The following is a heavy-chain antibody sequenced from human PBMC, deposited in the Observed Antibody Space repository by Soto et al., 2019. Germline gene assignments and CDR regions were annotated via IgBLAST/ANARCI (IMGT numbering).Heavy chain of an antibody. Sequence: SETLSLTCAVYGGSFSGYYWSWIRQPPGKGLEWIGEINHSGSTNYNPSLKSRVTISVDTSKNQFSLKLSSVTAADTAVHYCARVGSRYCSGGSCYSRWFDPWGQGTLVTVSS. CDR2: INHSGST. CDR1: GGSFSGYY. V-gene: IGHV4-34*01. CDR3: ARVGSRYCSGGSCYSRWFDP. D-gene: IGHD2-15*01. J-gene: IGHJ5*02.